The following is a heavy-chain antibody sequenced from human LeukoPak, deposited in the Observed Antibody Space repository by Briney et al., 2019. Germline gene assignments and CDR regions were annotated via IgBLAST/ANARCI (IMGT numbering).Heavy chain of an antibody. V-gene: IGHV4-59*08. D-gene: IGHD2-15*01. J-gene: IGHJ3*02. CDR2: IYYSGST. Sequence: TSETLSLTCTVSGGSVSSYYWSWIRQPPGKGLEWIGYIYYSGSTNYNPSLKSRVTISVDTSKNQFSLKLSSVTAADTAVYYCASSGHTPPGAFDIWGQGTMVTVSS. CDR3: ASSGHTPPGAFDI. CDR1: GGSVSSYY.